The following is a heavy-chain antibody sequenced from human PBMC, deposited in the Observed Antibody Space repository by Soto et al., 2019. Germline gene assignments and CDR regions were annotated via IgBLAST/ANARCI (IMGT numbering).Heavy chain of an antibody. CDR3: TRDHRHLDY. CDR1: GFTFGDYA. V-gene: IGHV3-49*03. J-gene: IGHJ4*02. Sequence: EVQLVESGGGLVQPGRSLRLPCTASGFTFGDYAMNWFRQAPGKGLEWVGFIRSKAYGGTTENAASVKGKFTISRDDSKSIAYLQMNSLKTEDTAVYYCTRDHRHLDYWGQGTLVTVSS. CDR2: IRSKAYGGTT.